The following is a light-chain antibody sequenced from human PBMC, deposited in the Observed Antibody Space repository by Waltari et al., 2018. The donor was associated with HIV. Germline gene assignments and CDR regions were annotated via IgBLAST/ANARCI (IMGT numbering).Light chain of an antibody. J-gene: IGKJ1*01. CDR1: QSVNSNF. Sequence: EIVLTQSPGTLSLSPGERLTVSCRASQSVNSNFLAWYQQKPGQPPRLLSYGASSRATGVPGRVSGSGSGTDCILTISRLEPEDFAVYHCQQYGSSPRTFGQGTKVEIK. CDR3: QQYGSSPRT. V-gene: IGKV3-20*01. CDR2: GAS.